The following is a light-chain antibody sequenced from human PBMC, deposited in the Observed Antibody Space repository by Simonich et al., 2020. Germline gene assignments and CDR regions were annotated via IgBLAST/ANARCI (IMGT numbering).Light chain of an antibody. CDR3: QQYYSTPPLT. V-gene: IGKV4-1*01. CDR2: WAS. Sequence: IVMTQSPDPLAVSLGERATIHCKSSQSVLYSSNNKNYLAWYQQKPVPPPKLLIYWASTRESGVPDRFSGSGSGTDFTLTISSLQAEDVAVYYCQQYYSTPPLTFGGGTKVEIK. J-gene: IGKJ4*01. CDR1: QSVLYSSNNKNY.